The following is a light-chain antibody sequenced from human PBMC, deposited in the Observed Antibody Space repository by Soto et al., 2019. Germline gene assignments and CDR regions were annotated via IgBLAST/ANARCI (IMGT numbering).Light chain of an antibody. CDR1: SSNIGAGYG. CDR3: QSYDNALRGWI. CDR2: DNT. Sequence: QSVLTQPPSVSGAPGQRVTISCTGSSSNIGAGYGIHWYQQLPRTAPKLLIYDNTNRPSGVPDRFSVSRSGASASLAITGLQAEDEADYYCQSYDNALRGWIFGGGTKVTVL. V-gene: IGLV1-40*01. J-gene: IGLJ2*01.